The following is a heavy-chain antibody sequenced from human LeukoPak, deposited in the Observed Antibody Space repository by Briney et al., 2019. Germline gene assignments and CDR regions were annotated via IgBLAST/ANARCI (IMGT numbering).Heavy chain of an antibody. Sequence: SVKVSCKASGGTFSSYAISWVRQAPGQGLEWMGGTIPIFGTANYAQKFQGRVTITADESTSTAYMELSSLRSEDTAVYYCARGAVQSPYYYDSSGYYYPGQHWGQGTLVTVSS. D-gene: IGHD3-22*01. CDR2: TIPIFGTA. J-gene: IGHJ1*01. CDR3: ARGAVQSPYYYDSSGYYYPGQH. V-gene: IGHV1-69*01. CDR1: GGTFSSYA.